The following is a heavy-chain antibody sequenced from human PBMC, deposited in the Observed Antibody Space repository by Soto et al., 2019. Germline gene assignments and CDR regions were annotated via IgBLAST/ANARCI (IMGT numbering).Heavy chain of an antibody. CDR2: VDPGNSNT. CDR1: GYILNNYW. CDR3: ARQAIMAGPPFDY. J-gene: IGHJ4*02. Sequence: GASLKIPRESSGYILNNYWHGLVRQIPGRGLEWMATVDPGNSNTRYKSALQGYVTISADKSINTVYLQWSSLQASDTVMYFCARQAIMAGPPFDYWGQGTLVTVSS. V-gene: IGHV5-51*01.